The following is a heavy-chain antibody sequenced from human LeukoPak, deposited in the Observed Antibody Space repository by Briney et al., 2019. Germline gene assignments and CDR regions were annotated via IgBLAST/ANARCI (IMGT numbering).Heavy chain of an antibody. CDR1: GFTFSTYG. CDR2: TWYDGSYK. V-gene: IGHV3-33*06. Sequence: GGSLRLSCAASGFTFSTYGMHWVRQAPGKRLEWVAVTWYDGSYKYYGDSVKGRFTISRDNSKNTLYLQMDNLRVEDTAVYYCVKGFHFDWWGQGTLVIVSS. CDR3: VKGFHFDW. J-gene: IGHJ4*02.